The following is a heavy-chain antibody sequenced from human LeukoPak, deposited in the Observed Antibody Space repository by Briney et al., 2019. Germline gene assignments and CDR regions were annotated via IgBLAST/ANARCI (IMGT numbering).Heavy chain of an antibody. V-gene: IGHV3-30*18. D-gene: IGHD3-3*01. J-gene: IGHJ4*02. Sequence: GGSLRLSCAASGFTFSSYNMNWVRQAPGKGLEWVAVISYDGSNKYYADSVKGRYTMSRDNSKNTLYLQMNSLRAEDTAVYYCAKAEVLRFLGRSPFDYWGQGTLVTVSS. CDR1: GFTFSSYN. CDR3: AKAEVLRFLGRSPFDY. CDR2: ISYDGSNK.